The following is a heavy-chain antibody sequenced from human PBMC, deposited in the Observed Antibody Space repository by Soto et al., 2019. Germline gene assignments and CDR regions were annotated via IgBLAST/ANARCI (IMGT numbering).Heavy chain of an antibody. CDR2: IIPILGIA. V-gene: IGHV1-69*08. CDR1: GGTFSSYT. D-gene: IGHD6-19*01. J-gene: IGHJ4*02. CDR3: ARERTGIAVDDPSSHPFDY. Sequence: QVQLVQSGAEVKKPGSSVKVSCKASGGTFSSYTISWVRQAPGQGLEWMGRIIPILGIANYAQKFQGRVTITADKSTSTAYMELSSLRSEDTAVYYCARERTGIAVDDPSSHPFDYWGQGTLVTVSS.